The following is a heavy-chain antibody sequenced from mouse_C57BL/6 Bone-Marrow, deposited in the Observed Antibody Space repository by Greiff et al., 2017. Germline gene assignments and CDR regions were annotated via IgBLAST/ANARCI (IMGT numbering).Heavy chain of an antibody. Sequence: EVKVEESGGGLVQPGGSMKLSCVASGFTFSNYWMNWVRQSPEQGLEWVAQIRLKSDNYATHYAESVKGRFTISRDDSKSSVYLQMNNLMAEDTGIYYCTDWYFDYWGQGTTLTVSS. V-gene: IGHV6-3*01. J-gene: IGHJ2*01. D-gene: IGHD4-1*01. CDR2: IRLKSDNYAT. CDR1: GFTFSNYW. CDR3: TDWYFDY.